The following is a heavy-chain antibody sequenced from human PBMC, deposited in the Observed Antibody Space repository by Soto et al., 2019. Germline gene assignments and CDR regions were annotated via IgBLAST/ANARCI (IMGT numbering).Heavy chain of an antibody. Sequence: QVQLQESGPGLVKPSQTLSLTCTVSGGSISSGGYYWSWIRQHPGKGLEWIGYIYYSGSTYYNPSLTSRVTISVDTSKNQFSLKLSSVSAAETAVYYCARSYKKGYCSGGSCYTGWFDPWGQGTLVTVSS. CDR2: IYYSGST. V-gene: IGHV4-31*03. CDR1: GGSISSGGYY. D-gene: IGHD2-15*01. CDR3: ARSYKKGYCSGGSCYTGWFDP. J-gene: IGHJ5*02.